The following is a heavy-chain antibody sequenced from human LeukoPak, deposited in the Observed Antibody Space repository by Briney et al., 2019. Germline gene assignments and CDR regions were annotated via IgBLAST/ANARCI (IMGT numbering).Heavy chain of an antibody. Sequence: PSETLSLTCTVSGGSISSGGYYWSWIRQHPGKGLEWIGYIYYSGSTYYNPSLKSRVTISVDTSKNQFSLKLSSVTAVDTAVYYCARWGTMVRGVRGYYFDYWGQGTLVTVSS. CDR1: GGSISSGGYY. J-gene: IGHJ4*02. V-gene: IGHV4-31*03. D-gene: IGHD3-10*01. CDR3: ARWGTMVRGVRGYYFDY. CDR2: IYYSGST.